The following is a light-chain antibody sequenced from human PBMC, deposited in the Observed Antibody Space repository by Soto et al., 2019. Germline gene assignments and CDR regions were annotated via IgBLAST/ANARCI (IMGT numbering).Light chain of an antibody. V-gene: IGKV2-28*01. J-gene: IGKJ1*01. CDR3: IQTLQTRP. CDR1: QSLLHSSGSHY. Sequence: DIVMTQSPLSLPVTPGEPASISCRSSQSLLHSSGSHYLDWYLQKPGQSPQLLIYLGSNRASGVPERFSGSGSGTDFTLKISRVEAEDVGVYYCIQTLQTRPFGQGTKVEIK. CDR2: LGS.